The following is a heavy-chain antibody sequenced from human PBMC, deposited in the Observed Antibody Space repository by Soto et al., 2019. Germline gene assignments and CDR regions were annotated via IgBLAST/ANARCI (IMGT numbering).Heavy chain of an antibody. J-gene: IGHJ4*02. CDR3: AKENWANPDS. Sequence: SETLSLTCTVSGGSISSGDYYWSWIRQPPGKGLEWIGYIYYSGSTYYNPSLKSRVTISVDTSKNQFSLKLSSVTVEDTAVYYCAKENWANPDSWGQGTLVTVS. D-gene: IGHD7-27*01. V-gene: IGHV4-30-4*01. CDR2: IYYSGST. CDR1: GGSISSGDYY.